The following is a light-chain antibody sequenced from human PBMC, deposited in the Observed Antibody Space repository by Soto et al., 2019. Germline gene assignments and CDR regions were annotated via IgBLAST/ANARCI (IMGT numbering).Light chain of an antibody. CDR3: MQSFQLPIT. CDR2: EVS. V-gene: IGKV2D-29*01. J-gene: IGKJ5*01. Sequence: DIVMTQPALSLPVTPGQPASIPCKSSQSLLRSDGKTLLYWYLQTTGQPPKLLIYEVSKRFSGVPDRFSGSGSGIDFTLTISRVEAEDFGVYYCMQSFQLPITFGQVTRLEIK. CDR1: QSLLRSDGKTL.